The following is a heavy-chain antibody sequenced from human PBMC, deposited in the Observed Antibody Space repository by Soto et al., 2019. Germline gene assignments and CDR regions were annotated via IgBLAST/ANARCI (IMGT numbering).Heavy chain of an antibody. J-gene: IGHJ6*03. D-gene: IGHD3-3*01. V-gene: IGHV4-31*03. Sequence: SETLSLTCTVSGGSISSGGYYWSWIRQHPGKGLEWIGYIYYSGSTYYNPSLKSRVTISVDTSKNQFSLKLSSVTAADTAVYYCARSRSGIFGVVLSQYYYYYYMDVWGKGTTVTVSS. CDR2: IYYSGST. CDR3: ARSRSGIFGVVLSQYYYYYYMDV. CDR1: GGSISSGGYY.